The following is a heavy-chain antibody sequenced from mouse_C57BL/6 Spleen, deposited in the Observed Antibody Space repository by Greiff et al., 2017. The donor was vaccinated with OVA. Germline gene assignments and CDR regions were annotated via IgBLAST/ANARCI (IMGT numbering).Heavy chain of an antibody. D-gene: IGHD1-1*01. CDR1: GFNIKDYY. Sequence: VQLKESGAELVKPGASVKLSCTASGFNIKDYYMHWVKQRTEQGLEWIGRIDPEDGDTKYAPKFQGKATITADTSSNTAYLQLSSLTSEDTAVYYCARSTGSSLDAMDYWGQGTSVTVSS. J-gene: IGHJ4*01. CDR2: IDPEDGDT. CDR3: ARSTGSSLDAMDY. V-gene: IGHV14-2*01.